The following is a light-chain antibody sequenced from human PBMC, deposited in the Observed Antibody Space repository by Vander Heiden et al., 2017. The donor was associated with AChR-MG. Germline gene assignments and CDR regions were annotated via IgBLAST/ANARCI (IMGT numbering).Light chain of an antibody. V-gene: IGKV1-5*03. CDR1: QSIRIW. CDR3: QHYSDYPYT. Sequence: DIQMTQSPSTLSASVGDRVTITCRASQSIRIWLAWDQQKPGKAPKLLIYKASSLESGVPSRFSGSESGTEFTLTISSLQPDDSATYYCQHYSDYPYTFGQGTKLEIK. J-gene: IGKJ2*01. CDR2: KAS.